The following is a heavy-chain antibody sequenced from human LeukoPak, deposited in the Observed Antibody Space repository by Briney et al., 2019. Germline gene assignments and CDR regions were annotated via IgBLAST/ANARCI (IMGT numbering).Heavy chain of an antibody. J-gene: IGHJ1*01. Sequence: GGSLRLSCAASGFTVSSNYMSWVRQAPGKGLEWVSIYSGGSTYYADSVKGRFTIARDNAKNTLYLQMNSLRAEDTAVYYCYGANAEHWGQGTLVTVSS. D-gene: IGHD4-23*01. V-gene: IGHV3-66*01. CDR3: YGANAEH. CDR1: GFTVSSNY. CDR2: IYSGGST.